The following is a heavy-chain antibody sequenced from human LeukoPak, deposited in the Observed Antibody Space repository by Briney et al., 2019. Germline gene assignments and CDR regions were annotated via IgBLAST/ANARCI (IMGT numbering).Heavy chain of an antibody. V-gene: IGHV4-34*01. D-gene: IGHD6-13*01. CDR2: INHSGST. CDR3: ARSLQIIAAGYNWFDP. Sequence: SETLPLTCPVYGGSFSGYYWSWIRQPPGKGLEWIGEINHSGSTNYNPSLKSRVTISVDTSKNQFSLKLSSVAAADTAVYYCARSLQIIAAGYNWFDPWGQGTLVTVSS. CDR1: GGSFSGYY. J-gene: IGHJ5*02.